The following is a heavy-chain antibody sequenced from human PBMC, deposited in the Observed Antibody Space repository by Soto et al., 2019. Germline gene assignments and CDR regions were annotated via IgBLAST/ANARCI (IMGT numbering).Heavy chain of an antibody. V-gene: IGHV3-53*02. Sequence: EVQLVETGGGLIQPGGSLRLSCAASGFTVSSNYMSWVRQAPGKGLEWVSVIYSGGSTYYADSVKGRFTISRDNSKNTLYLQMNSLRAEDTAVYYCAREVRVELNWFDPWGQGTLVTVSS. J-gene: IGHJ5*02. CDR1: GFTVSSNY. CDR3: AREVRVELNWFDP. CDR2: IYSGGST. D-gene: IGHD1-1*01.